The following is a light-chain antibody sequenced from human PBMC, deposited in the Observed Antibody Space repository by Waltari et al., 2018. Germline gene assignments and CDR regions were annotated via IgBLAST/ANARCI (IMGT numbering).Light chain of an antibody. V-gene: IGLV3-25*03. Sequence: SYELTQPPSVSVSPGQTARITCSGDALPQQYAYWFQQKPGQAPVLVIYKDTERPSGIPERFSGSSSGTTVTLTISGVQAEDEADYYCQSAESSGTYYVFGNGTKVTVL. CDR1: ALPQQY. CDR2: KDT. CDR3: QSAESSGTYYV. J-gene: IGLJ1*01.